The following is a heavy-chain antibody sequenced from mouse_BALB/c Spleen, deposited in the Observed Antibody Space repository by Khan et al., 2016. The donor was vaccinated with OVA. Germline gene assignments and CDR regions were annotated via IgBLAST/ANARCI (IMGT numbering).Heavy chain of an antibody. D-gene: IGHD3-1*01. V-gene: IGHV5-15*02. CDR3: GRGVTGRFTY. CDR1: GFTFSDYG. J-gene: IGHJ3*01. CDR2: ISSLAYNF. Sequence: EVELVESGGGLVQPGGSRKLSCAASGFTFSDYGMAWIRQGPGKGPEWITFISSLAYNFYYADTVTGRFTISRENAKNHLFLVMNSLRSEDTAMYYCGRGVTGRFTYWGKQTLVTVSA.